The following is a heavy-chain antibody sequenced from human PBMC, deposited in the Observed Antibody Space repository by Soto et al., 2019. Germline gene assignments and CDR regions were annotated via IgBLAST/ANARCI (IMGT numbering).Heavy chain of an antibody. Sequence: QVQLVESGGGVVQPGRSLRLSCAASGFTFSSYGMHWVRQAPGKGLEWVAVISYDGSNKYYADSVKGRFTISRDNSKNTLYLQMNSLRAEDTAVYYCAKDRRVTTRQDYYYGMDVWGQGTTVTVSS. D-gene: IGHD6-6*01. CDR3: AKDRRVTTRQDYYYGMDV. J-gene: IGHJ6*02. CDR2: ISYDGSNK. V-gene: IGHV3-30*18. CDR1: GFTFSSYG.